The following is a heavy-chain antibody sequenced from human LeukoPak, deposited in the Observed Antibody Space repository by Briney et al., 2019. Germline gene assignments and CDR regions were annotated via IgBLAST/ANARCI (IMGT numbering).Heavy chain of an antibody. D-gene: IGHD3-22*01. Sequence: SETLFLTCTVSGGSISSGGYYWSWIRQPPGKGLEWIGYIYHSGSTYYNPSLKSRVTISVDRSKNQFSLKLSSVTAADTAVYYCAREGITMIVESGNAFDIWGQGTMVTVSS. J-gene: IGHJ3*02. CDR1: GGSISSGGYY. CDR2: IYHSGST. V-gene: IGHV4-30-2*01. CDR3: AREGITMIVESGNAFDI.